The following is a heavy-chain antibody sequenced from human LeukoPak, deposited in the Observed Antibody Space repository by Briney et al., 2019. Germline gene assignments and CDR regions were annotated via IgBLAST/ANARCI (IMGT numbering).Heavy chain of an antibody. Sequence: ASVKVSCKVSGYTLTELSMHWVRQAPGKGLEWMGGFDPEDGETIYAQKFQGRVTMTEDTSTDTAYMELSSLRSDDTAVYYCARSGNGRRYYYYYYMDVWGKGTTVTISS. V-gene: IGHV1-24*01. J-gene: IGHJ6*03. CDR3: ARSGNGRRYYYYYYMDV. D-gene: IGHD1-14*01. CDR1: GYTLTELS. CDR2: FDPEDGET.